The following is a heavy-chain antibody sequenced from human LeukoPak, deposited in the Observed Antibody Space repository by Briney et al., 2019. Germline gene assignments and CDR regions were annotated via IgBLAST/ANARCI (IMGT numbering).Heavy chain of an antibody. CDR1: GYTFTSYG. D-gene: IGHD4-17*01. V-gene: IGHV1-18*01. CDR3: ARAHTDYGDYYSRASDM. Sequence: GASVKVSCKASGYTFTSYGISWVRQAPGQGLEWMGWISAYNGNTNYAQKLQGRVTMTTDTSTSTAYMELRSLRSDDTAVYYCARAHTDYGDYYSRASDMWGQGTMVTVSS. CDR2: ISAYNGNT. J-gene: IGHJ3*02.